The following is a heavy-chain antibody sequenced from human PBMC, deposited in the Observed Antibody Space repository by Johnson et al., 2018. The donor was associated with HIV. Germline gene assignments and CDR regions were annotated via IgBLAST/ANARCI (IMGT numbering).Heavy chain of an antibody. Sequence: QVQLVESGGGLVKPGGSLRLSCAASGFTFRDYYMSWIRQAPGTGLEWVAVMSYDGSNKYYADSVKGRFTISRDNSQNKLYLQMNSLRAEDTAMYYCARGMWIPEIDAFDIWGQGTVVTVSS. CDR1: GFTFRDYY. CDR3: ARGMWIPEIDAFDI. V-gene: IGHV3-30*03. CDR2: MSYDGSNK. D-gene: IGHD5-18*01. J-gene: IGHJ3*02.